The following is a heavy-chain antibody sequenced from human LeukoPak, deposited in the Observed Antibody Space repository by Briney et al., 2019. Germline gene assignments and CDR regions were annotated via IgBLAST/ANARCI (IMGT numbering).Heavy chain of an antibody. CDR2: ISGSGGST. D-gene: IGHD6-19*01. CDR3: AKSRRSGWSSFDY. Sequence: GGSLRLSCAASGFTFSSHAISWVRQAPGKGLEWVSGISGSGGSTYYADSVKGRFTTSRDNSKNTLYLQMNSLTVEDTAVYYCAKSRRSGWSSFDYWGQGTLVTVSS. V-gene: IGHV3-23*01. CDR1: GFTFSSHA. J-gene: IGHJ4*02.